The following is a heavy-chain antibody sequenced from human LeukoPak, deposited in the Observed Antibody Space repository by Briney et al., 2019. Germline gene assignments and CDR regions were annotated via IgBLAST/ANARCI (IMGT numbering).Heavy chain of an antibody. J-gene: IGHJ6*03. V-gene: IGHV1-2*02. Sequence: GASVKVSCKVSGYTFTGYYMHWVRQAPGHGLEWMGWANPNTGDTNYAQKTQGRVTMTRDTSISTAYMELSSLRSEDTAVYYCARDNGGTAMAYYYYYYMDVWGKGTTVTISS. CDR2: ANPNTGDT. CDR3: ARDNGGTAMAYYYYYYMDV. CDR1: GYTFTGYY. D-gene: IGHD5-18*01.